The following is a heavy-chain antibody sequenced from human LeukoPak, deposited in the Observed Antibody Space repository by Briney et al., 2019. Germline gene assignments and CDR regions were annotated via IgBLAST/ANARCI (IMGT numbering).Heavy chain of an antibody. J-gene: IGHJ4*02. D-gene: IGHD1-26*01. CDR2: IGSDGGST. CDR1: AFTFSGYW. Sequence: GRSLTLSCTASAFTFSGYWMNWVRQAPGNGLVWVSRIGSDGGSTTYADSVKGRFTISRDNAKNTLYLQITSLRAEDTAVYYCARGGSGNFYYWGQGTLVTVSS. CDR3: ARGGSGNFYY. V-gene: IGHV3-74*03.